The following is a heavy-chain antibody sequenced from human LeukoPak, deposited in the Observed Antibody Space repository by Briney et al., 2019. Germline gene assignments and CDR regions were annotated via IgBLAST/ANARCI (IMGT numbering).Heavy chain of an antibody. CDR1: GYTFTNYD. CDR2: ISAYNSNT. V-gene: IGHV1-18*01. J-gene: IGHJ4*02. Sequence: ASVKVSCKASGYTFTNYDLSWVRQAPGQGLEWMGWISAYNSNTKYAQKLQGRVTMTTDTSTNTAYMELRSLRSDDTAMYYCARRGRGVSFDYWGQGTLVTVSS. D-gene: IGHD1-26*01. CDR3: ARRGRGVSFDY.